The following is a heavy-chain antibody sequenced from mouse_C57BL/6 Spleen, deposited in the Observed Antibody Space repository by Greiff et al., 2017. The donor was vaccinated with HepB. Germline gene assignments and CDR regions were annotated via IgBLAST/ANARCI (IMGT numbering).Heavy chain of an antibody. J-gene: IGHJ4*01. CDR2: IYPGDGDT. CDR3: ARRGKGDAMDY. V-gene: IGHV1-82*01. Sequence: LQESGPELVKPGASVKISCKASGYAFSSSWMNWVKQRPGKGLEWIGRIYPGDGDTNYNGKFKGKATLTADKSSSTAYMQLSSLTSEDSAVYFCARRGKGDAMDYWGQGTSVTVSS. CDR1: GYAFSSSW.